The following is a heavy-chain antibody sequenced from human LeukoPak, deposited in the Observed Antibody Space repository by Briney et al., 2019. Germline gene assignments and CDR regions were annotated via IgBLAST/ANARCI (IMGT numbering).Heavy chain of an antibody. CDR2: IGYDGGNK. D-gene: IGHD5-24*01. CDR1: GFTFSAYG. Sequence: GGSLRLSCAASGFTFSAYGMHWVRQAPGKGLEWVAIIGYDGGNKYYADSVKGRFTISRDNSKNTLFLQMNSLRVEDTAVYYCAKDGPEIVNAYYYYMDVWGKGTTVTVSS. CDR3: AKDGPEIVNAYYYYMDV. J-gene: IGHJ6*03. V-gene: IGHV3-30*02.